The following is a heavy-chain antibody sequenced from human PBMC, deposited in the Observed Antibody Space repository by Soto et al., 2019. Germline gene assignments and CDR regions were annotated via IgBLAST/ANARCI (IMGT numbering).Heavy chain of an antibody. D-gene: IGHD6-6*01. V-gene: IGHV4-39*01. CDR3: ARHGVP. J-gene: IGHJ6*02. Sequence: SXTMSLTWTVAGGCISSSSYYWGWIGQPPGKGLEWIGSIYYSGSTYYNPSLKSRVTISVDTSKNQFSLKLSSVTAADTAVYYCARHGVPWGQGTTVTVSS. CDR2: IYYSGST. CDR1: GGCISSSSYY.